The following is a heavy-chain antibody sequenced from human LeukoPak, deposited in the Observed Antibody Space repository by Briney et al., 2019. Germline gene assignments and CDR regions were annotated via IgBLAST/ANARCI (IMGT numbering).Heavy chain of an antibody. Sequence: PSETLSLTCTVSGGSISSGSYYWSWLRQPAGKGLEWIGRMYTSGTTNYHPSLKSRITISVDASKNQFSLKLTSVTAADTAVYYCARGASSSSAIGYYYYYMDVWGNGTTVTVSS. CDR2: MYTSGTT. D-gene: IGHD6-6*01. J-gene: IGHJ6*03. CDR3: ARGASSSSAIGYYYYYMDV. CDR1: GGSISSGSYY. V-gene: IGHV4-61*02.